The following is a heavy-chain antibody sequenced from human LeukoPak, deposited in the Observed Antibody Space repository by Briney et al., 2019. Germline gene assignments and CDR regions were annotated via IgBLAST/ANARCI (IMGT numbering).Heavy chain of an antibody. CDR3: ARAPSEIGGYYPEYFRH. J-gene: IGHJ1*01. Sequence: GGSLRLSCTASGFTFSSYWMHWVRQAPGKGLVWVSRIKSDGSTNYADSVKGRFTISRDNAKNTLSLQMNSLRAEDTGVYYCARAPSEIGGYYPEYFRHWGQGALVTVSS. V-gene: IGHV3-74*01. CDR2: IKSDGST. D-gene: IGHD3-22*01. CDR1: GFTFSSYW.